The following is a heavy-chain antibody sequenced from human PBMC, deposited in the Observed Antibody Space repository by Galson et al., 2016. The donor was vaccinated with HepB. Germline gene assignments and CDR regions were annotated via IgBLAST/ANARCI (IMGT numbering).Heavy chain of an antibody. J-gene: IGHJ4*02. D-gene: IGHD2/OR15-2a*01. CDR2: IFSSGRT. CDR3: ARDGRYSFALDY. CDR1: GDSIISMSYS. Sequence: LTCTVSGDSIISMSYSWIWIRQPAGKGLEWLGRIFSSGRTNYNSSLESRVAISVDTSKNQFSLRLNSVTAADTAVYYCARDGRYSFALDYWGQGALVTVSS. V-gene: IGHV4-61*02.